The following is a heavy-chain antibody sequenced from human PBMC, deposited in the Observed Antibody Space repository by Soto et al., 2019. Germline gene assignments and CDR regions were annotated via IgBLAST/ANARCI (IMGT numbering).Heavy chain of an antibody. CDR2: ISGSGGST. J-gene: IGHJ5*02. V-gene: IGHV3-23*01. CDR3: AKDPGGYDFWSGYYNDKNWFDP. D-gene: IGHD3-3*01. Sequence: HPGGSLRLSCAASGFTFSSYAMSWVRQAPGKGLEWVSAISGSGGSTYYADSVKGLFTISRDNSKNTLYLQMNSLRAEDTAVYYCAKDPGGYDFWSGYYNDKNWFDPWGQGTLVTVSS. CDR1: GFTFSSYA.